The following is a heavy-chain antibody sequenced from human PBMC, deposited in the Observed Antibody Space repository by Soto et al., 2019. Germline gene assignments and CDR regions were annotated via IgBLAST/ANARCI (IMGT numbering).Heavy chain of an antibody. CDR1: GGSFSGYY. Sequence: SETLSLTCAVYGGSFSGYYWSWIRQPPGKGLEWIGEINHSGSTNYNPSLKSRVTISVDTSNNQFSLQLNSVTASDTAVYYCAGGSNSEVTNFDYWGQGTLVTVSS. D-gene: IGHD3-16*01. J-gene: IGHJ4*02. CDR2: INHSGST. V-gene: IGHV4-34*01. CDR3: AGGSNSEVTNFDY.